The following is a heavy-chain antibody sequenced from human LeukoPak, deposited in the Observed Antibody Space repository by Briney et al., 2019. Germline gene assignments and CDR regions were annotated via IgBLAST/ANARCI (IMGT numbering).Heavy chain of an antibody. CDR3: ARDLDYGDYTSNESFDY. D-gene: IGHD4-17*01. CDR1: GYTFTGYY. Sequence: GASVKVSCKASGYTFTGYYMHWVRQAPGQGLEWMGWINPNSGGTNYAQKFQGRVTMTRDTSISTAYMELRSLRSDDTAVYYCARDLDYGDYTSNESFDYWGQGTLVTVSS. J-gene: IGHJ4*02. V-gene: IGHV1-2*02. CDR2: INPNSGGT.